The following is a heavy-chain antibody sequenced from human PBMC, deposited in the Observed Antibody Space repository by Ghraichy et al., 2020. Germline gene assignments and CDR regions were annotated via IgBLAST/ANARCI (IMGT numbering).Heavy chain of an antibody. Sequence: SETLSLTCTVSGGSISSYYWSWIRQPAGKGLEWIGRIYTSGSTNYNPSLKSRVTMSVDTSKNQFSLKLSSVTAADTAVYYCARDRLRYFDWLNWFDPWGQGTLVTVSS. CDR1: GGSISSYY. D-gene: IGHD3-9*01. CDR2: IYTSGST. V-gene: IGHV4-4*07. J-gene: IGHJ5*02. CDR3: ARDRLRYFDWLNWFDP.